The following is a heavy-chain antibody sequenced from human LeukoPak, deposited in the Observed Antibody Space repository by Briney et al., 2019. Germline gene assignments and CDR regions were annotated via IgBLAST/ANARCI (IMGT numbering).Heavy chain of an antibody. Sequence: GASVKVSCKASGYTFTSYDINWVRQATGQGLEWMGWMNPNSGNTGHAQKFQGRVTITRNTSISTAYMELSSLRSEDTAVYYCARARREPSEHAFDIWGQGTMVTVSS. V-gene: IGHV1-8*03. CDR3: ARARREPSEHAFDI. CDR2: MNPNSGNT. D-gene: IGHD1-14*01. J-gene: IGHJ3*02. CDR1: GYTFTSYD.